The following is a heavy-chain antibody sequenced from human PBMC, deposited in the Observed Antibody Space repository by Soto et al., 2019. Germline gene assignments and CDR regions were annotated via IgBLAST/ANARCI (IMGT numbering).Heavy chain of an antibody. V-gene: IGHV3-21*01. CDR1: GFTFTRYS. CDR3: ARESEDLTSNFDY. J-gene: IGHJ4*02. CDR2: ISSTTNYI. Sequence: EVQLVESGGGLVKPGGSLRLSGAASGFTFTRYSMNWVRQVPGKGLEWVSSISSTTNYIYYADSMKGRFTVSRDNAKNSVYLDMNSLSAEDTAVYYCARESEDLTSNFDYWGQGTLVTVSS.